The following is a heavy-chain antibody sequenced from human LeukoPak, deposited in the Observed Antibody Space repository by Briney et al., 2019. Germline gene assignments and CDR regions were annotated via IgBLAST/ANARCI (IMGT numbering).Heavy chain of an antibody. CDR3: ARVHDYYYMDV. Sequence: GRSLRLSCAASGFTFSSYAMHWVRQAPGKGLEWVAVISYDGSNKYYADPVKGRFTISRDNSKNTLYLQMNSLRAEDTAVYYCARVHDYYYMDVWGKGTTVTISS. CDR2: ISYDGSNK. J-gene: IGHJ6*03. CDR1: GFTFSSYA. V-gene: IGHV3-30*01.